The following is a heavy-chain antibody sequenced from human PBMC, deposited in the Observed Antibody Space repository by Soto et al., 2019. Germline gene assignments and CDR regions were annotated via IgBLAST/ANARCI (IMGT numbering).Heavy chain of an antibody. J-gene: IGHJ4*02. CDR2: IIPILGIA. Sequence: QVQLVQSGAEVKKPGSSVKVSCKASGGTFSSYTISWVRQAPGQGLEWMGRIIPILGIANYAQKFQGRVTITADKSTSTAYIELSSLRSEDTAVYYCAREYCSSTSCYRDYWGQGTLVTVSS. CDR1: GGTFSSYT. D-gene: IGHD2-2*02. V-gene: IGHV1-69*02. CDR3: AREYCSSTSCYRDY.